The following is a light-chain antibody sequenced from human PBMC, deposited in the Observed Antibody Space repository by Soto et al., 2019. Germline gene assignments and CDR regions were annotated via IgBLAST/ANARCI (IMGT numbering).Light chain of an antibody. J-gene: IGLJ2*01. CDR2: QDS. Sequence: SYELTQPSSVSVSPGQTASITCSGDKLGDRYVCWYQQKPGRSPVLVIYQDSKRPSGIPERFSGSNSGNTATLTISGTRAMDEADYYCQAWDSSTAVFGGGTKVTVL. V-gene: IGLV3-1*01. CDR3: QAWDSSTAV. CDR1: KLGDRY.